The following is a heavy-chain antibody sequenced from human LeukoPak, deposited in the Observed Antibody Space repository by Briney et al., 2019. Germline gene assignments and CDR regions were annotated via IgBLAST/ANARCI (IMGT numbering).Heavy chain of an antibody. Sequence: GESLKISCKGSGYGFTSYWIGWVRQLPGKGLEWMGIIYPGDSDTRYSPSFQGQVTISADKSISTAYLQWSSLKASDTAMYYCARLRFSGSYYNWFDPWGQGTLVTVSS. V-gene: IGHV5-51*01. CDR2: IYPGDSDT. D-gene: IGHD1-26*01. CDR1: GYGFTSYW. J-gene: IGHJ5*02. CDR3: ARLRFSGSYYNWFDP.